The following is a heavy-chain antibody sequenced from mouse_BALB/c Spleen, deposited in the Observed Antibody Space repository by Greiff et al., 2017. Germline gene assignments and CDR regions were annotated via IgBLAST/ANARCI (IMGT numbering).Heavy chain of an antibody. D-gene: IGHD2-4*01. J-gene: IGHJ4*01. V-gene: IGHV5-6-5*01. CDR3: ARGDYNYYAMDY. CDR1: GFTFSSYA. CDR2: ISSGGST. Sequence: EVQLVESGGGLVKPGGSLKLSCAASGFTFSSYAMSWVRQTPEKRLEWVASISSGGSTYYPDSVKGRFTISRDNARNILYLQMSSLRSEDTAMYYCARGDYNYYAMDYWGQGTSVTVSS.